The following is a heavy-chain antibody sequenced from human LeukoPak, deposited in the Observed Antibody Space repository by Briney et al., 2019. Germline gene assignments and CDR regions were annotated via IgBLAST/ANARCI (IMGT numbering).Heavy chain of an antibody. Sequence: GGSLRLSWAASGFTFNNYAMSWVRQAPGKGLAWVSTISGSGGSTYYADSVKGRFTVSRDNSKNTLNLQMNSLRAEDTAVYYCAKDNVFIPAEGWFDPWGQGTLVTVSS. CDR1: GFTFNNYA. CDR3: AKDNVFIPAEGWFDP. D-gene: IGHD2-2*01. CDR2: ISGSGGST. J-gene: IGHJ5*02. V-gene: IGHV3-23*01.